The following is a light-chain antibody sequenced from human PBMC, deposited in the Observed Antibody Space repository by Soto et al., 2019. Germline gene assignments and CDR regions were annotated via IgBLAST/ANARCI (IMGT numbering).Light chain of an antibody. V-gene: IGLV2-11*01. CDR2: DVS. CDR3: CSYGGGYTPLV. J-gene: IGLJ2*01. Sequence: QSALTQPRSVSGSPGQSVTISCTGSRSDVGGYNYVSWYQQHPGKAPKLMIYDVSKRPSGVPGRFSGFKSGNTASLTISGLQAEDEADYYCCSYGGGYTPLVFGGGTQLTVL. CDR1: RSDVGGYNY.